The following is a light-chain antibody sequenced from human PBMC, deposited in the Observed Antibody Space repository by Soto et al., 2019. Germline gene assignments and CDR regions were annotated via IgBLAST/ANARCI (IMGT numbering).Light chain of an antibody. CDR2: TAS. V-gene: IGKV1-39*01. Sequence: DIQMTQSPSSLSASVGDRVTITCRASQSISSYLNWYQQKPGKAPNLLIYTASSLQSGVPSRFSGSGSGTEFTLTISSLQPDDFATYYCQQYYSYSSFGQGTKVDIK. CDR1: QSISSY. J-gene: IGKJ1*01. CDR3: QQYYSYSS.